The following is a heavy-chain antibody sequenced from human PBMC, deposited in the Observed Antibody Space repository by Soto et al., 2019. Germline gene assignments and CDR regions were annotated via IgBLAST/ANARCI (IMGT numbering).Heavy chain of an antibody. Sequence: GGSLRLSCAASGFTFSSYGMHWVRQAPGKGLEWVAVIWYDGSNKYYADSVKGRFTISRDNSKNTLYLQMNSLRAEDTAVYYCARGIAAAGIDDYYYYMDVWGKGTTVTVSS. J-gene: IGHJ6*03. CDR3: ARGIAAAGIDDYYYYMDV. D-gene: IGHD6-13*01. V-gene: IGHV3-33*01. CDR1: GFTFSSYG. CDR2: IWYDGSNK.